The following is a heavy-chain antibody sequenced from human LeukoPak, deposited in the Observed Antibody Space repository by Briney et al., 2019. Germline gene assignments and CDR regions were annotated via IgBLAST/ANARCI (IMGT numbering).Heavy chain of an antibody. CDR2: INSDGSRT. D-gene: IGHD2-8*02. J-gene: IGHJ3*02. CDR1: GFTFSRNW. CDR3: VSLTGHDAFDI. Sequence: PGASLRLSCAASGFTFSRNWMHWVRQAPGKGLMWLSRINSDGSRTIYADSVKGRLTISRDNAKNTLYLEMNSLTVEDTAVYYCVSLTGHDAFDIWGQGTMVTVSS. V-gene: IGHV3-74*01.